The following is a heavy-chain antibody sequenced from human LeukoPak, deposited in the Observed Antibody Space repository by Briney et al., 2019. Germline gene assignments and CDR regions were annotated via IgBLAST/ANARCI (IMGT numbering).Heavy chain of an antibody. D-gene: IGHD3-10*01. CDR2: IRGSGGST. CDR1: GFTFSSYA. Sequence: GGSLRLSCAASGFTFSSYAMSWVRQAPGKGPEWVSGIRGSGGSTYYADSVKGRFTISRDNSKNTLYLQMNSLGAEDTAVYYCAKSAGSGTYFLDDWGQGTLVTVS. J-gene: IGHJ4*02. V-gene: IGHV3-23*01. CDR3: AKSAGSGTYFLDD.